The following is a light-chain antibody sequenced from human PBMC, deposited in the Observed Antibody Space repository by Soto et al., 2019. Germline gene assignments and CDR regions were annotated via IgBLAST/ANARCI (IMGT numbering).Light chain of an antibody. CDR1: QSISRR. V-gene: IGKV1-5*01. J-gene: IGKJ1*01. CDR3: QQYNSYPWT. CDR2: DAS. Sequence: DIQMIQSPSALSASVGDRVTITCRASQSISRRLGWYQQKPGKAPKLLIYDASSLESGVPAGFSGSGSVTQYTLTISSLQPDDFATYYCQQYNSYPWTFGQGTRVEIK.